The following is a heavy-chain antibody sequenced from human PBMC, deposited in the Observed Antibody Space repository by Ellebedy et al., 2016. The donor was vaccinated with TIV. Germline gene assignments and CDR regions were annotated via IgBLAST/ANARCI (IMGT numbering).Heavy chain of an antibody. D-gene: IGHD3-10*01. CDR3: VRGSLNY. Sequence: ASVKVSCKASGYTFTSHYIHCVRQAPGLGLEWLGMINPSDGSTVYAQRFEDKVTMTRDTSTSTVYMEVSSLKSEDTAVYYCVRGSLNYWGQGTLVTVSS. CDR2: INPSDGST. J-gene: IGHJ4*02. CDR1: GYTFTSHY. V-gene: IGHV1-46*01.